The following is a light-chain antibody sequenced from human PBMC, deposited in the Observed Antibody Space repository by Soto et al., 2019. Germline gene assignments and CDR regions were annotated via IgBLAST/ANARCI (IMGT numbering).Light chain of an antibody. J-gene: IGKJ1*01. CDR3: QHYGSTWT. CDR1: HSVSSSS. V-gene: IGKV3-20*01. Sequence: EIVLTQSPGTLSLSPGERATLSCRASHSVSSSSLAWYQRKPGQAPGLLIYAASSRAAGIPDRFSGSGSGTDFTLTISRLEPEDFAVYYCQHYGSTWTFGHGTKVEI. CDR2: AAS.